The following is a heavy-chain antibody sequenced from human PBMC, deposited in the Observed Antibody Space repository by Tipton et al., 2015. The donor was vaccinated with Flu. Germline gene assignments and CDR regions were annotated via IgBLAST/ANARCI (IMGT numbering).Heavy chain of an antibody. V-gene: IGHV4-59*01. CDR2: IYYSGST. CDR1: GGSISSYY. J-gene: IGHJ5*02. D-gene: IGHD3-3*01. Sequence: TLSLTCTVSGGSISSYYWSWIRQPPGKGLEWIGYIYYSGSTNYNPSLKSRVTISVDTSKNQFSLKLSSVTAADTAVYYCARVQMYYDFWSGSNWFDPWGQGTLVTVSS. CDR3: ARVQMYYDFWSGSNWFDP.